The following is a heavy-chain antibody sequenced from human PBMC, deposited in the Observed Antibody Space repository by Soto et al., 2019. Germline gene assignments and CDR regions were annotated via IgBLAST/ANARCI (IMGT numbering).Heavy chain of an antibody. CDR1: GGSISSYY. D-gene: IGHD3-22*01. CDR3: ASRPGGYYYDSSGYLF. V-gene: IGHV4-59*08. Sequence: PSETLSLTCTVSGGSISSYYWSWIRQPPGKGLEWIGYIYYSGSTNYNPSLKSRVTISVDTSKNQFSLKLSSVTAADTAVYYCASRPGGYYYDSSGYLFWGQGTLVTVSS. CDR2: IYYSGST. J-gene: IGHJ4*02.